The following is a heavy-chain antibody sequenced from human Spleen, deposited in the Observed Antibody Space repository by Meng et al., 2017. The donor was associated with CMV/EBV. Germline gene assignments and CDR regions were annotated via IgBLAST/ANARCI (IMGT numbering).Heavy chain of an antibody. J-gene: IGHJ4*02. D-gene: IGHD3-10*01. CDR3: ARGTYYGSGSHH. CDR1: DGSFSGYY. Sequence: CSASDGSFSGYYWSWIRQSPGKGLEWIGEINHSGSTNYNPSLRGRVTISGDTSKSQFFLKLTSTSAADTAVYYCARGTYYGSGSHHWGQGTLVTVSS. V-gene: IGHV4-34*01. CDR2: INHSGST.